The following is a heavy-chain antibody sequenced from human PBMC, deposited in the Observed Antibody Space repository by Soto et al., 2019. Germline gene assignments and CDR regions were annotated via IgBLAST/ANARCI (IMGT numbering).Heavy chain of an antibody. CDR2: IYPGDSDT. J-gene: IGHJ5*02. CDR1: GYSFTSYW. Sequence: PGESLKISCRGSGYSFTSYWIGWVRQLPGKGLEWMGIIYPGDSDTRYSPSFQGQVTISADKSISTAYLQWSSLKASDTAMYYCARDGKPYYDFWSGHGWFDPWGQGTLVTVSS. CDR3: ARDGKPYYDFWSGHGWFDP. D-gene: IGHD3-3*01. V-gene: IGHV5-51*01.